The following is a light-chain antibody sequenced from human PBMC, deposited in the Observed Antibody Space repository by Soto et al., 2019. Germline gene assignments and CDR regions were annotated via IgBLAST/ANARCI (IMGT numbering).Light chain of an antibody. J-gene: IGLJ1*01. Sequence: QSVLTQPASVSGSPGQSITISCTGSSSDVGGYDYVSWYQQHPGKAPKLIIYEISHRPLGVSNRFSGSKSGNTASLTISGLQAEDEADYYCNSYTSSTTLPDVFGTGTKVTVL. CDR1: SSDVGGYDY. CDR2: EIS. V-gene: IGLV2-14*03. CDR3: NSYTSSTTLPDV.